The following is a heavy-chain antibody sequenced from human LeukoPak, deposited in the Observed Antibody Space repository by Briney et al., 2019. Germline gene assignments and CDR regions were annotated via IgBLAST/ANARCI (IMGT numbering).Heavy chain of an antibody. V-gene: IGHV3-23*01. Sequence: PGGSLRLSCAASGFTFSTYAMSWVRQAPGKGLEWVSAFSGSGGNTYYADSVKGRFTISRDNSKNTLYLQMNSLRAEDTAVYYCARAAYLMVRGVIIIESSRYYYYYMDVWGKGTTVTISS. D-gene: IGHD3-10*01. J-gene: IGHJ6*03. CDR3: ARAAYLMVRGVIIIESSRYYYYYMDV. CDR1: GFTFSTYA. CDR2: FSGSGGNT.